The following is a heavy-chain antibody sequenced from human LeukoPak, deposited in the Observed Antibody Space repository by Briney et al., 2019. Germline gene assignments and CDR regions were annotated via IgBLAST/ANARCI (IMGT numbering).Heavy chain of an antibody. CDR2: TNHSGST. D-gene: IGHD2-21*01. CDR3: ARHRILWWGTAGLNFDY. J-gene: IGHJ4*02. Sequence: SETLSLTCTVYGGSFSGYYWSWIRQPPGKGLEWIGETNHSGSTNYNPSLKSRVTISVDTSKNQFSLKLSSVTAADTAVYYCARHRILWWGTAGLNFDYWGQGTLVTVSS. V-gene: IGHV4-34*01. CDR1: GGSFSGYY.